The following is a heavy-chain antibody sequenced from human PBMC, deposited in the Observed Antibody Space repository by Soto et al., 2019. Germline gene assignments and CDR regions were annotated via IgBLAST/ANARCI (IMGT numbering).Heavy chain of an antibody. CDR3: ARDGGAATIIDYRSIFDY. D-gene: IGHD5-12*01. V-gene: IGHV1-46*01. Sequence: ASVKVSCKASGYTFTSCYMHWVRQAPGQGLEWMGIINPSGGRTSYAQKFQGRVTMTRDTSTSTVYMELSSLRSEDTAVYYCARDGGAATIIDYRSIFDYWGQGTLVTVSS. J-gene: IGHJ4*02. CDR1: GYTFTSCY. CDR2: INPSGGRT.